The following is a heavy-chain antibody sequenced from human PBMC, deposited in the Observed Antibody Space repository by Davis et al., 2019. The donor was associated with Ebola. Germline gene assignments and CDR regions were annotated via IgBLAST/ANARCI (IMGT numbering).Heavy chain of an antibody. D-gene: IGHD5-18*01. CDR2: IYYSGST. CDR3: ARTAKTSVSASGLGYTYFDP. Sequence: SETLSLTCTVSGGSVSSGSYYWSWIRQPPGKGLEWIGYIYYSGSTNYNPSLKSRATISVDTSKNQFSLKMSSLSAADAAVYYCARTAKTSVSASGLGYTYFDPWSQGTLVTVSS. V-gene: IGHV4-61*01. CDR1: GGSVSSGSYY. J-gene: IGHJ5*02.